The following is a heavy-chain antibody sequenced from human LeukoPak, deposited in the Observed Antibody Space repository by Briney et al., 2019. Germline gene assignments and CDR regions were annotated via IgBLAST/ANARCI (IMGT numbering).Heavy chain of an antibody. CDR1: GFTFDDYG. Sequence: GGSLRLSCAASGFTFDDYGTSWVRQAPGKGLEWVSGINWNGGSTGYADSVKGRFTISRDNAKNSLYLQMNSLRAEDTALYYCARDGSSGYYYDAFDIWGQGTMVTVSS. V-gene: IGHV3-20*04. J-gene: IGHJ3*02. D-gene: IGHD3-22*01. CDR3: ARDGSSGYYYDAFDI. CDR2: INWNGGST.